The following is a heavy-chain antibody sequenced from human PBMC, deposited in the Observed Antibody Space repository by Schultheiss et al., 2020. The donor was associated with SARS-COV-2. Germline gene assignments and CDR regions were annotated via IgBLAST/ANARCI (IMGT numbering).Heavy chain of an antibody. CDR2: VYRNGDT. D-gene: IGHD3-9*01. J-gene: IGHJ4*02. CDR1: GGSISRGTYS. V-gene: IGHV4-61*02. Sequence: SETLSLTCSVSGGSISRGTYSWNWIRQPAGKGLEWIGRVYRNGDTNYNPSLKSRVTISVDTSKNQFSLKLSSVTAADTAVYYCATERSDILTGYYRVWGQGTLVTVSS. CDR3: ATERSDILTGYYRV.